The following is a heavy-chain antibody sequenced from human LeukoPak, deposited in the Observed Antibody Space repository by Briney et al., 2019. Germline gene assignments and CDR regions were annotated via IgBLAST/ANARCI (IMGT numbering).Heavy chain of an antibody. CDR2: ISAYNGNT. CDR3: ARDEGVLRYFDWLFGFDY. V-gene: IGHV1-18*04. Sequence: ASVKVSCKASGYTFTSYGISWVRQAPGQGLEWMGWISAYNGNTNYAQKLQGRVTMTTDTSTSTAYMELRSLRSDDTAVYYCARDEGVLRYFDWLFGFDYRGQGTLVTVSS. D-gene: IGHD3-9*01. J-gene: IGHJ4*02. CDR1: GYTFTSYG.